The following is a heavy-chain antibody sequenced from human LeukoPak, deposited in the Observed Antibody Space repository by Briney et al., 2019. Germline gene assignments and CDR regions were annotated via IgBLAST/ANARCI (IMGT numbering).Heavy chain of an antibody. J-gene: IGHJ4*02. CDR1: GGSISSYY. Sequence: SETLSLTCTVSGGSISSYYWSWIRQPPGKGLEWIGYIYYSGSTNYNPSPKSRVTISVDTSKNQFSLKLSSVTAADTAVYYCARIRWPKLIDYWGQGTLVTVSS. CDR3: ARIRWPKLIDY. CDR2: IYYSGST. V-gene: IGHV4-59*01. D-gene: IGHD4-23*01.